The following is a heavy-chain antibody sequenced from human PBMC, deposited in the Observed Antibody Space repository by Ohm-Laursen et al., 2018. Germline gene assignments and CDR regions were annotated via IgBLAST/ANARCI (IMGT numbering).Heavy chain of an antibody. J-gene: IGHJ5*02. CDR2: IYYSGST. V-gene: IGHV4-31*01. CDR3: ARTNDSPWFDP. CDR1: GGSISSGGYY. Sequence: TLSLTCAVSGGSISSGGYYWSWIRPHPGKGLEWIGYIYYSGSTYYNPSLKSLVTISVDTSNNQFSLKLSSVTAADTAVHYCARTNDSPWFDPWGQGTLVTVSS. D-gene: IGHD2-21*02.